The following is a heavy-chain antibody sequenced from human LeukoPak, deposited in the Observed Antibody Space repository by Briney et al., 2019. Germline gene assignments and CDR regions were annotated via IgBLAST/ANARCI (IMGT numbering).Heavy chain of an antibody. CDR2: IKSDGSST. J-gene: IGHJ4*02. V-gene: IGHV3-74*01. CDR1: GFTFDDYG. Sequence: GGSLRLSCAASGFTFDDYGMSWVRQAPGKGLLWVSRIKSDGSSTDYADSVKGRFTISRDNAKNTVYLQMNSLRVEDTAVYYCATDRLWGQGTLVTVSS. D-gene: IGHD6-25*01. CDR3: ATDRL.